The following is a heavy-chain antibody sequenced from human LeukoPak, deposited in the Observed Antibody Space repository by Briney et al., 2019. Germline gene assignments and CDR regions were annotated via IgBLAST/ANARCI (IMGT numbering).Heavy chain of an antibody. D-gene: IGHD5-24*01. CDR3: ARGRKMATIKPFDY. V-gene: IGHV1-8*01. Sequence: GASVKVSCKASGYTFTSYDINWVRQATGQGLEWMGWMNPNSGNTGCAQKFQGRVTMTRNTSISTAYMELSSLRSEDTAVYYCARGRKMATIKPFDYWGQGTLVTVSS. CDR1: GYTFTSYD. CDR2: MNPNSGNT. J-gene: IGHJ4*02.